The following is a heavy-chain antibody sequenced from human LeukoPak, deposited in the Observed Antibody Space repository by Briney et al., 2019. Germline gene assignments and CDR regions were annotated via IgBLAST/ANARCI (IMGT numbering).Heavy chain of an antibody. D-gene: IGHD3-3*01. CDR3: AEGSWSGFGPNAFDI. CDR2: IIPIFGTA. Sequence: SVKVSCKASGGTFSSYATSWVRQAPGQGLEWMGGIIPIFGTANYAQKFQGRVTITADESTSTAYMEPSSLRSEDTAVYYCAEGSWSGFGPNAFDIWGQGTMVTVSS. CDR1: GGTFSSYA. V-gene: IGHV1-69*13. J-gene: IGHJ3*02.